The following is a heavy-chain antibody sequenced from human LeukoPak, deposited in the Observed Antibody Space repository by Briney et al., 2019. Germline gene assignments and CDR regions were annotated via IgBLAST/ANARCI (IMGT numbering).Heavy chain of an antibody. CDR2: ISAYNGNT. J-gene: IGHJ4*02. D-gene: IGHD2-2*01. Sequence: ASVKVSCKASGYTFTSYGISWVRQAPGQGLEWMGWISAYNGNTNYAQKLQGRVTMTTDTSTSTAYMELRSLRSDDTAFYYCSREASCDTTSCPQDYWGQGTLVTVSS. CDR1: GYTFTSYG. CDR3: SREASCDTTSCPQDY. V-gene: IGHV1-18*01.